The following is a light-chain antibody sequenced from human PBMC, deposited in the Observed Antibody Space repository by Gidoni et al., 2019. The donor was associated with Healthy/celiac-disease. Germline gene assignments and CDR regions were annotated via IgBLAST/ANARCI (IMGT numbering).Light chain of an antibody. CDR3: AAWDDSLNGWV. V-gene: IGLV1-44*01. CDR2: SIN. Sequence: QSVLTQPPSASGTPGQRVTISCSGSSSHIGSNTVNWYQQLPGTAPKLLIYSINQRPSGVPDRFSGSKSGTSASLAISGLQSEDEADYYCAAWDDSLNGWVFGGGTKLTVL. CDR1: SSHIGSNT. J-gene: IGLJ3*02.